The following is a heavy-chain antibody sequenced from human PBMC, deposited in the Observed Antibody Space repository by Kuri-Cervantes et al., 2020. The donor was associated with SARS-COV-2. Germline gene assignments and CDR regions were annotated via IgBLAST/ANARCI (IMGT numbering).Heavy chain of an antibody. CDR2: IYPGDSDT. V-gene: IGHV5-51*01. CDR3: ARPTRGKLD. J-gene: IGHJ4*02. D-gene: IGHD1-7*01. Sequence: KVSCKGSGYSFTGYWIAWVRQMPGKGLECMGIIYPGDSDTRYSPSFQGQVTISADKSINTAYLQWSSLKASDTAMYYCARPTRGKLDWGPGTLVTVS. CDR1: GYSFTGYW.